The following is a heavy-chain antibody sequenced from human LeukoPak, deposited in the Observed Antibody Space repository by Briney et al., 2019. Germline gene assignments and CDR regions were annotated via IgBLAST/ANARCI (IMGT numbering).Heavy chain of an antibody. D-gene: IGHD1-26*01. V-gene: IGHV3-74*01. J-gene: IGHJ4*02. CDR1: GFTFKLYW. Sequence: GGSLRLSCAVSGFTFKLYWMHWVRQAPGKGPVWVSRINDDGSDTTYADSVKGRFTISRDNAKNSLYLQMNSLRAEDTALYYCARDTVGVTDYWGQGTLVTVSS. CDR2: INDDGSDT. CDR3: ARDTVGVTDY.